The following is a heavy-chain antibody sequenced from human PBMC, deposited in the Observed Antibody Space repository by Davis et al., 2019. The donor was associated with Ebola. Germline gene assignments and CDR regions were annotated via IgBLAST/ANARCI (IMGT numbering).Heavy chain of an antibody. D-gene: IGHD1-1*01. V-gene: IGHV4-34*01. CDR1: GGSFSGYY. CDR3: ARGLYPWELDY. J-gene: IGHJ4*02. Sequence: SQTLSLTCAVYGGSFSGYYWNWIRQSPGKGLEWIGEINRGGSTNYNPSLKSRVSISVDTSKNQISLQLSSVTAADTAVYYCARGLYPWELDYWGQGTLVTVSS. CDR2: INRGGST.